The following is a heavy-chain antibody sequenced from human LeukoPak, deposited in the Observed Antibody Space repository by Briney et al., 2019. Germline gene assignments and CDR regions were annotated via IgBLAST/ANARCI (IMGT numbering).Heavy chain of an antibody. Sequence: GGSXXLSCAASGSIFSSCWMXXVRQAPGKXXXXXXXXNSDGSSTSYADSVXXXXTXXRDNAKNTLYLQMNSLRAEDTAVYYCASVVGGYYPPVEAFDMWGQGTMVTVSS. CDR3: ASVVGGYYPPVEAFDM. CDR1: GSIFSSCW. CDR2: XNSDGSST. V-gene: IGHV3-74*01. J-gene: IGHJ3*02. D-gene: IGHD3-3*01.